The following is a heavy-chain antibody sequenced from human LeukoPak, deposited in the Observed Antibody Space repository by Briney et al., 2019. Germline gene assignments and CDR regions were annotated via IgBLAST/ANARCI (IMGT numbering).Heavy chain of an antibody. CDR2: IYYSGST. CDR1: GGSINSYY. D-gene: IGHD6-19*01. CDR3: ARNLGGAEDYFDY. V-gene: IGHV4-59*01. J-gene: IGHJ4*02. Sequence: SETLSLTCTVSGGSINSYYWNWIRQPPGKGPEWIGYIYYSGSTNYNPSLKSRVTISVDTSRNQFSLKLSSVTAADTAMYYCARNLGGAEDYFDYWGQGTLVTVSS.